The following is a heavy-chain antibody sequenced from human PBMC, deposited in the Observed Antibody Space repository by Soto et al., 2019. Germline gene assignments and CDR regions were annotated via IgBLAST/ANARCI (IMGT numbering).Heavy chain of an antibody. CDR2: ISQSGST. V-gene: IGHV4-34*01. CDR3: ARGRVAPPRGYGVDV. CDR1: SGSLSGYY. Sequence: SATPGLTCSIYSGSLSGYYWSWIRTPPGKGLEWIGDISQSGSTNYSPSLKSRVTISLDTSKNQFSLRLSSVTAADTALYYCARGRVAPPRGYGVDVWGQGTTVTVSS. J-gene: IGHJ6*02.